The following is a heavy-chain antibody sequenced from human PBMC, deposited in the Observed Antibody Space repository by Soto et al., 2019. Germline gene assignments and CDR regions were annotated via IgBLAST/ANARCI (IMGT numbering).Heavy chain of an antibody. CDR1: GGSINNHI. J-gene: IGHJ4*02. Sequence: SEPLSLTCTVSGGSINNHIRSWLRHPQRKGVEWIGYIYYSGSTYYNPSRKSRVTISVDTSKNQCSLKLSSVTAADTAVYYCARLALYDSSGYYPHYDYWGQGTLVTVSS. V-gene: IGHV4-59*11. D-gene: IGHD3-22*01. CDR2: IYYSGST. CDR3: ARLALYDSSGYYPHYDY.